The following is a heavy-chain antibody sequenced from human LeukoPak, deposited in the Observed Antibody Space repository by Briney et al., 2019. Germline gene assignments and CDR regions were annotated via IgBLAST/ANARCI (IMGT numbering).Heavy chain of an antibody. D-gene: IGHD6-13*01. CDR2: ISAYNGNT. J-gene: IGHJ3*02. Sequence: RAPVKVSCKASGYTFTSYGISWVRQAPGQGLEWMGWISAYNGNTNYAQKLQGRVTMTTDTSTSTAYMELRSLRSDDTAVYYCARGLLGSSWGFDAFDIWGQGTMVTVSS. CDR3: ARGLLGSSWGFDAFDI. CDR1: GYTFTSYG. V-gene: IGHV1-18*01.